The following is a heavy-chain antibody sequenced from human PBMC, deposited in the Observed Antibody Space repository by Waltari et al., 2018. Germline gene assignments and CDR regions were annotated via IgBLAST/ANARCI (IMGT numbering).Heavy chain of an antibody. CDR3: AKDQMGGSSSMGV. CDR2: IIPIFGTA. V-gene: IGHV1-69*01. Sequence: VQLVESGGGLVKPGGSLRLSCAASGGTFSSYAISWVRKAPGQGLEWMGGIIPIFGTANYAQKFQGRVTITADESTSTAYMELSSLRSEDTAVYYCAKDQMGGSSSMGVWGKGTTVTVSS. D-gene: IGHD6-13*01. CDR1: GGTFSSYA. J-gene: IGHJ6*04.